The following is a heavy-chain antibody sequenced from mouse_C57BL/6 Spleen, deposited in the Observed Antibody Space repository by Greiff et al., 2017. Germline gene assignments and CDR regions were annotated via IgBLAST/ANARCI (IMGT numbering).Heavy chain of an antibody. Sequence: VQLQQSGAELVKPGASVKISCKASGYAFSSYWMNWVKQRPGKGLEWIGQIYPGDGDTNYNGTFKGKATLTAEKSSSTAYMQRISLTSEDSAVYCCARVGTRYAMDYWGQGTSVTVSS. D-gene: IGHD3-1*01. V-gene: IGHV1-80*01. J-gene: IGHJ4*01. CDR2: IYPGDGDT. CDR1: GYAFSSYW. CDR3: ARVGTRYAMDY.